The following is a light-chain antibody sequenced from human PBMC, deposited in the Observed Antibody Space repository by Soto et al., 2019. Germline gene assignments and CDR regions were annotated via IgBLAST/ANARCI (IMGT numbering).Light chain of an antibody. CDR3: SSYAGSNTVV. CDR1: SSDVGGYNY. Sequence: QSALTQPPSASGSPGQSVTISCTGTSSDVGGYNYVSWYRQHPGKAPKLMIYEVSKRPSGVPDRFSGSKSGNTASPTVSGLQADDEADYYCSSYAGSNTVVFGGGTKLTVL. V-gene: IGLV2-8*01. CDR2: EVS. J-gene: IGLJ2*01.